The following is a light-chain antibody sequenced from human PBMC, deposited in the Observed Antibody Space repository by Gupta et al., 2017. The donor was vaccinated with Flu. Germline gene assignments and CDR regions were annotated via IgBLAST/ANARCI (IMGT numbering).Light chain of an antibody. CDR2: DDN. CDR3: TAETITSTHVV. J-gene: IGLJ2*01. CDR1: SSAVVNYNY. V-gene: IGLV2-14*03. Sequence: SSAVVNYNYCSWQQQHPGKAPKIRIYDDNNRPSRVSKSFSGAKSSNTASLTISGLQAEEEAYYYCTAETITSTHVVFGGGTKLTVL.